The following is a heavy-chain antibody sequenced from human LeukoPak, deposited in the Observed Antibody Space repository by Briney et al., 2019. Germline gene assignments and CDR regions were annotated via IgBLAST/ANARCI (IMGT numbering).Heavy chain of an antibody. CDR2: ITGHTSTI. V-gene: IGHV3-48*01. J-gene: IGHJ4*02. D-gene: IGHD5-12*01. CDR1: GFTFSSYS. CDR3: ASGPSGYRNT. Sequence: GGSLRLSCAASGFTFSSYSMNWVRQAPGKGLEWVSYITGHTSTIYYADSVKGRFTISRDNAKNSLYLQMNSLRAEDTAVYYCASGPSGYRNTGGQGTLVTVSS.